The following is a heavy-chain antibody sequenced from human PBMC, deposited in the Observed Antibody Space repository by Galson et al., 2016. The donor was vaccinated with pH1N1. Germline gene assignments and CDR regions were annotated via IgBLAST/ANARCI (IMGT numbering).Heavy chain of an antibody. V-gene: IGHV5-51*01. J-gene: IGHJ4*02. CDR1: GYSFRNSW. CDR3: ARHTRYDIFPHSFYIDS. Sequence: QSGAEVKKPGGSLKISCQGSGYSFRNSWIGWVRQMPGKGLEWVGIIYPEDSDSRYRPSFEGQVTLSVDRSINTAYLQWSSLKASDTAMYYCARHTRYDIFPHSFYIDSWGQGTLVTVSS. D-gene: IGHD3-9*01. CDR2: IYPEDSDS.